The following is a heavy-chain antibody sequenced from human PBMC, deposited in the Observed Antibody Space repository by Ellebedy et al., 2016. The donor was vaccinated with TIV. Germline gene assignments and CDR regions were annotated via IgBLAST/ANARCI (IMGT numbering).Heavy chain of an antibody. D-gene: IGHD3-22*01. J-gene: IGHJ4*02. CDR3: ARDWDSRGYYFGY. Sequence: AASVKVSCKASGYTFTDYGISWVRQAPGQGLEWMGWINPYNGNRNYAQKLQGRVTMTSDTSTSPAYMELTSLRSDDTAVYYCARDWDSRGYYFGYWGQGTLVTVSS. V-gene: IGHV1-18*01. CDR1: GYTFTDYG. CDR2: INPYNGNR.